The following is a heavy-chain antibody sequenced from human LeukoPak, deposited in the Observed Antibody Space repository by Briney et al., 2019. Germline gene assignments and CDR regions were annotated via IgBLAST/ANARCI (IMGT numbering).Heavy chain of an antibody. J-gene: IGHJ4*02. CDR3: AREDYGGIYYFDY. CDR1: GYTFTVYY. CDR2: INPNSGGT. D-gene: IGHD4-23*01. V-gene: IGHV1-2*02. Sequence: GASVTVSCKASGYTFTVYYMHWVRQAPGQGREWMGWINPNSGGTNYAQKFQGRVTMTRDTSISTAYMELSRLRSDDTAVYYCAREDYGGIYYFDYWGQGTLVTVSS.